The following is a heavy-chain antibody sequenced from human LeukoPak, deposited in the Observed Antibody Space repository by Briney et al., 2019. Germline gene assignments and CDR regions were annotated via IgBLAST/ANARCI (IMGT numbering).Heavy chain of an antibody. CDR2: IRFDGSNK. V-gene: IGHV3-30*02. Sequence: GGSLRLSCAASGFTFSSSGMHWVRQAPGKGLGWVAFIRFDGSNKYYADSVKGRFTISRDNSKNALYLQVNSLRAEDAAVYYCAKDYDFWSGYYSPTRGYFDYWGQGTLVTVSS. D-gene: IGHD3-3*01. CDR3: AKDYDFWSGYYSPTRGYFDY. J-gene: IGHJ4*02. CDR1: GFTFSSSG.